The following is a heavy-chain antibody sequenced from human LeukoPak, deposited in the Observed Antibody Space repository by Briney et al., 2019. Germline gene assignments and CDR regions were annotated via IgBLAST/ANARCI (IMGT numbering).Heavy chain of an antibody. J-gene: IGHJ4*02. CDR1: GFTFSSYA. CDR3: ARGPLVGAGPDY. D-gene: IGHD1-26*01. V-gene: IGHV3-30-3*01. Sequence: GGSLRLSCAASGFTFSSYAMHWVRQAPGKGLEWVAVISYDGSNKYYADSVKGRFTISRDNSKNTLYLQMNSLRAEDTAVYYCARGPLVGAGPDYWGQGTLVTVSS. CDR2: ISYDGSNK.